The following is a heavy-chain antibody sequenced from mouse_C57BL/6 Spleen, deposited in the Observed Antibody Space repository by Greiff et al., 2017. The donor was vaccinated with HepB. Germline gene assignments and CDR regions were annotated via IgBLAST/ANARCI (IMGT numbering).Heavy chain of an antibody. CDR2: IHPNSGST. V-gene: IGHV1-64*01. CDR1: GYTFTSYW. CDR3: ARWGDYDAFDY. D-gene: IGHD2-4*01. J-gene: IGHJ2*01. Sequence: VKLQQPGAELVKPGASVKLSCKASGYTFTSYWMHWVKQRPGQGLEWIGMIHPNSGSTNYNEKFKSKATLTVDKSSSTAYMQLSSLTSEDSAVYYCARWGDYDAFDYWGQGTTLTVSS.